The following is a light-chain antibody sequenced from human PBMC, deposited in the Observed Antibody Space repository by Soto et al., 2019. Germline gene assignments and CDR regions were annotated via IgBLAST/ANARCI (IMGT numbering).Light chain of an antibody. Sequence: QYALTQPASVSGSPGQSITISCSGTSSDVGAYTYVSWYQVHPGEPPKLVIYDVSKRPSGVSNRFSGSKSGNTASLTISGLQAEDEGDYYCSSYRSTSTLGVFGTGTKVTVL. V-gene: IGLV2-14*03. CDR2: DVS. J-gene: IGLJ1*01. CDR1: SSDVGAYTY. CDR3: SSYRSTSTLGV.